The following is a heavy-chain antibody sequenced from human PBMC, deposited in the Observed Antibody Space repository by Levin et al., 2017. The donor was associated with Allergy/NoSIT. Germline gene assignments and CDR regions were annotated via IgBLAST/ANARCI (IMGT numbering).Heavy chain of an antibody. CDR3: AKIDSHSGYGMNV. J-gene: IGHJ6*02. D-gene: IGHD2-15*01. V-gene: IGHV5-51*01. Sequence: GGSLRLSCQGSGYSFISYWIAWVRQMPGKGLEWMGSVYPADSDATYNPSFLGQVSLSVDKSLRTAYLQWSRLKPSDTAMYYCAKIDSHSGYGMNVWGQGTTVTVSS. CDR2: VYPADSDA. CDR1: GYSFISYW.